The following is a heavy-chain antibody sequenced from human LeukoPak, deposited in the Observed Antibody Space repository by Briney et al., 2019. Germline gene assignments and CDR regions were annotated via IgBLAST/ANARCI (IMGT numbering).Heavy chain of an antibody. D-gene: IGHD1-1*01. CDR1: GFTFSAYA. CDR2: ISGSGGSA. Sequence: GGSLRLSCAASGFTFSAYAMNWVRQAPGKGLEWVSAISGSGGSAYYADSVNGRFTISRDNSKNTVYLQMNSLGAEDTAVYYCARDQRGYLYYMDVWGKGTTVTISS. V-gene: IGHV3-23*01. J-gene: IGHJ6*03. CDR3: ARDQRGYLYYMDV.